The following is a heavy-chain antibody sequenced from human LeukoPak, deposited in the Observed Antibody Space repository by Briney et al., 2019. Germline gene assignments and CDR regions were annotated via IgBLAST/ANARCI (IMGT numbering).Heavy chain of an antibody. CDR2: INWNGGST. D-gene: IGHD2-2*01. CDR3: ARVGRYCSSTCCLELFYFDY. CDR1: GFTFDDYG. V-gene: IGHV3-20*01. J-gene: IGHJ4*02. Sequence: GGSLRLSCSASGFTFDDYGMSWVRQAPGKGLEWVSGINWNGGSTGYADSVKGRFTISRDNAKNSLYLQMNSLRAEDTALYHCARVGRYCSSTCCLELFYFDYWGQGTLVTVSS.